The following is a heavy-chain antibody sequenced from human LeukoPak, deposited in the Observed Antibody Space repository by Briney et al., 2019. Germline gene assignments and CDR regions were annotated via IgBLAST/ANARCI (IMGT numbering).Heavy chain of an antibody. Sequence: GGSLRLSCAASGFTFSSYSMNWVRQAPGKGLEWVSSISSSSSYIYYADSVKGRFTISRDNAKNSLYLQMNSLRAEDTAVYYCARVPIAAAGMVFDYWSQGTLVTVSS. D-gene: IGHD6-13*01. CDR1: GFTFSSYS. J-gene: IGHJ4*02. CDR2: ISSSSSYI. V-gene: IGHV3-21*01. CDR3: ARVPIAAAGMVFDY.